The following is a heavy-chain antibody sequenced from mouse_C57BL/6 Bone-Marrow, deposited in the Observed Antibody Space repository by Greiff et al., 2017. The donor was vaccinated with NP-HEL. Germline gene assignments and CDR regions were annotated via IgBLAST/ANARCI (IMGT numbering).Heavy chain of an antibody. CDR2: INPTYGTT. Sequence: VQLQQSGPELVKPGASVKISCKASGYSFTDYNMNWVKQSNGKSLEWIGVINPTYGTTSYNQKFKGKATLTVDQSSSTAYMQLNSLTSEDSACYDCERGGNGNCSWFAYWGQGTLVTVSA. V-gene: IGHV1-39*01. D-gene: IGHD2-1*01. J-gene: IGHJ3*01. CDR3: ERGGNGNCSWFAY. CDR1: GYSFTDYN.